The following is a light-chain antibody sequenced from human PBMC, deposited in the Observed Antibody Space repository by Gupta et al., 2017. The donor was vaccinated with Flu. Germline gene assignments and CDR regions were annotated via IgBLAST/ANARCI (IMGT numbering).Light chain of an antibody. Sequence: DIQLTQSPSSLSASVGDRVTITCRASQSISSYLNWYQQKPWKAPKLLIYAASSLQSGVPSRFSGSGSGTDFTLTISSLQPEDFATYYCQQSDSTPLTFGAGTKVEIK. J-gene: IGKJ4*01. V-gene: IGKV1-39*01. CDR2: AAS. CDR1: QSISSY. CDR3: QQSDSTPLT.